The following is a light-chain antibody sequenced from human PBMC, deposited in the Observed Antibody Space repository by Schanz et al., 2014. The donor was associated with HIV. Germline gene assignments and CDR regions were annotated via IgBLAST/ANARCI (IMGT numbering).Light chain of an antibody. V-gene: IGLV1-44*01. CDR3: AGWDDSLNGWV. Sequence: QSVLTQPPSASGTPGQRVTISCSASSSTIGTNAVNWYQQSPGPAPKLLIYNTYHRPSGVPDRFSGSESGTSASLAISGLQSEDEADYYCAGWDDSLNGWVFRGGTKLTVL. J-gene: IGLJ3*02. CDR1: SSTIGTNA. CDR2: NTY.